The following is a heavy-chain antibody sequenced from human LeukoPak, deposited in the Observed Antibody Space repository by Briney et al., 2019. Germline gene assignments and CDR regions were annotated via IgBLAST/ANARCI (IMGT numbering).Heavy chain of an antibody. CDR2: IIPILDIS. J-gene: IGHJ5*02. V-gene: IGHV1-69*04. Sequence: GASVKVSCKASGGTLSSYAISWVRQAPGQGLEWMGRIIPILDISNYAQKFQGRVTITAGKSTSTAYMELSSLRSEDTAVYYCAGGVTGTLLTNWLDPWGQGTLVTVSS. D-gene: IGHD1-20*01. CDR3: AGGVTGTLLTNWLDP. CDR1: GGTLSSYA.